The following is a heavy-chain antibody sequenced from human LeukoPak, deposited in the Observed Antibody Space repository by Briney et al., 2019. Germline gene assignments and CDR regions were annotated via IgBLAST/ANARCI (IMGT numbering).Heavy chain of an antibody. CDR1: GFIFSNFA. D-gene: IGHD3-9*01. CDR2: ISFDGSNK. J-gene: IGHJ5*02. V-gene: IGHV3-30-3*01. Sequence: GGSLRLSCAASGFIFSNFAMHWVRQAPGKGLEWVAVISFDGSNKYYADSVKGRFTISRDNSKNTVYLQMNSLRAEDTAVYYCARDRYDIPWGQGTLVTVSS. CDR3: ARDRYDIP.